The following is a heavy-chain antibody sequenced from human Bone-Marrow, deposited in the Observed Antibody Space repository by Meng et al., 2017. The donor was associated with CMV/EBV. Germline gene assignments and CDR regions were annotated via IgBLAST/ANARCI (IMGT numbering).Heavy chain of an antibody. J-gene: IGHJ3*02. CDR1: GGSVSSGSYY. Sequence: GSLRLSCTVSGGSVSSGSYYWSWIRQPPGKGLEWIGYIYYSGSTNYNPSLKSRVTISVDTSKNQFSLKLSSVTAADTAVYYCATEFYGGNSGGAFDIWGLGPMVTGSS. CDR3: ATEFYGGNSGGAFDI. V-gene: IGHV4-61*01. CDR2: IYYSGST. D-gene: IGHD4-23*01.